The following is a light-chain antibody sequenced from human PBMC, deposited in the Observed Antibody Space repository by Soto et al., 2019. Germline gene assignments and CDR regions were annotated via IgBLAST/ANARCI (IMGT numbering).Light chain of an antibody. CDR1: SRDIGNYNY. CDR3: AAYRGENTIVG. CDR2: EVT. Sequence: QSALTQPASVSGSPGQSITISCTGTSRDIGNYNYVSWYQHHPGKAPKLMIYEVTSRPSGVSDRFSGSKSGMTASLTISGLQPEDEADYFCAAYRGENTIVGFGNGTK. J-gene: IGLJ1*01. V-gene: IGLV2-14*01.